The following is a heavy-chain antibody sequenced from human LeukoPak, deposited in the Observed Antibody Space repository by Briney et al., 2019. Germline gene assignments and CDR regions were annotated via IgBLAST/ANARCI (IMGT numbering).Heavy chain of an antibody. V-gene: IGHV4-59*12. CDR2: IYYSGST. J-gene: IGHJ4*02. D-gene: IGHD6-13*01. CDR1: GGSISSYY. Sequence: SETLSLTCTVSGGSISSYYWSWIRQPPGKGLEWIGYIYYSGSTNYNPSLKSRVTISVDTSKNQFSLKLSSVTAADTAVYYCARRRGYSSSWSDYWGQGTLVTVSS. CDR3: ARRRGYSSSWSDY.